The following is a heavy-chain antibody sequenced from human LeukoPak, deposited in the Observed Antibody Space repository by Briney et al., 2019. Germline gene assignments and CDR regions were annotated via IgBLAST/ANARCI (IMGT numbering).Heavy chain of an antibody. CDR1: GYTFTSYG. CDR3: ARDGSSSWYFFPGDWFDP. V-gene: IGHV1-69*13. CDR2: IIPIFGTA. J-gene: IGHJ5*02. Sequence: ASVKVSCKASGYTFTSYGISWVRQAPGQGLEWMGGIIPIFGTANYAQKFQGRVTITADESTSTAYMELSSLRSEDTAVYYCARDGSSSWYFFPGDWFDPWGQGTLVTVSS. D-gene: IGHD6-13*01.